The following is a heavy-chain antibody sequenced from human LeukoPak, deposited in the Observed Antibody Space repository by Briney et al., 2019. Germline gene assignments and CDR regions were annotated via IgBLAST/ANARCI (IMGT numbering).Heavy chain of an antibody. J-gene: IGHJ6*02. CDR1: GGPISNSNYY. Sequence: PSETLSLTCTVSGGPISNSNYYWGWIRQPPGKGLEWIGSIHYSGSTYYNPSLKSRVTTSVDTSKNQFSLKLSSVTAADTAVYYCASQDCGGDCYRPPTFYYYGMAVWGQGTTVTVSS. V-gene: IGHV4-39*01. CDR3: ASQDCGGDCYRPPTFYYYGMAV. CDR2: IHYSGST. D-gene: IGHD2-21*02.